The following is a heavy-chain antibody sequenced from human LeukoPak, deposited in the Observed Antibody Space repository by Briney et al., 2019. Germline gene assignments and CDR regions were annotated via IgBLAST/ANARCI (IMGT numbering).Heavy chain of an antibody. D-gene: IGHD6-13*01. CDR3: AGAAAAYFDY. Sequence: SETLSLTCTVSGGSISSYYWSWIRQPPGKGLEWIGYIYYRGSTNYNPSLKSRVTISVDTSKNQFSLKLSSVTAADTAVYYCAGAAAAYFDYWGQGTLVTVSS. J-gene: IGHJ4*02. CDR2: IYYRGST. V-gene: IGHV4-59*01. CDR1: GGSISSYY.